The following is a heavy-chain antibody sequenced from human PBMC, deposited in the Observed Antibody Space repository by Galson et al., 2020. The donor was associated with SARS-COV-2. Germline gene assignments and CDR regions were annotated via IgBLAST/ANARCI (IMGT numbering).Heavy chain of an antibody. J-gene: IGHJ5*02. CDR3: ARDQSNTIFGVVSIRRWWFDP. CDR1: GGSISSGSYY. Sequence: SETLSLTCTVSGGSISSGSYYWSWIRQPAGKGLEWIGRIYTSGSTNYNPSLKSRVTISVDTSKNQFSLKLSSVTAADTAVYYCARDQSNTIFGVVSIRRWWFDPWGQGTLVTVSS. CDR2: IYTSGST. D-gene: IGHD3-3*01. V-gene: IGHV4-61*02.